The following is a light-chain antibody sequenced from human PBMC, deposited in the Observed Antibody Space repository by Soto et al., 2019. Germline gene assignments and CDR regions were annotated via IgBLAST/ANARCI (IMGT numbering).Light chain of an antibody. J-gene: IGLJ3*02. Sequence: QSALTQPASVSGSPGQSITISCTGTTSDVGGYDRVSWYQHHPGKAPKLLIFEVYNRPSSISDRFSGSKSGYTASLTISGLQAEDEADYYCISSIRSSTAHWVFGGGTKLTVL. V-gene: IGLV2-14*01. CDR2: EVY. CDR3: ISSIRSSTAHWV. CDR1: TSDVGGYDR.